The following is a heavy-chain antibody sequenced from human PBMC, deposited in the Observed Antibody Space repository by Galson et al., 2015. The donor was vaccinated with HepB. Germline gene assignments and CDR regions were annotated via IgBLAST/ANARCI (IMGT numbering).Heavy chain of an antibody. Sequence: TLSLTCTVSGGSISSSSYYWGWIRQPPGKGLEWIGSIYYSGSTYYNPSLKSRVTISVDTSKNQFSLKLSSVTAADTAVYYCAGGHYYDSSGYYLQDAFDIWGQGTMVTVSS. CDR3: AGGHYYDSSGYYLQDAFDI. V-gene: IGHV4-39*01. D-gene: IGHD3-22*01. CDR1: GGSISSSSYY. J-gene: IGHJ3*02. CDR2: IYYSGST.